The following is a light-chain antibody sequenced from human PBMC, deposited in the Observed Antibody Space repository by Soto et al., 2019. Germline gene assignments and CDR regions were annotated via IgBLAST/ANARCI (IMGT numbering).Light chain of an antibody. Sequence: EIVMTQSPATLSVSPGERATLSCRASQSVGSNLAWYQQKPGQAPRLLIYGASTRATGIPARFSGSGSGTEFTLTICSLQSEDFANYFCQEYNNWPPDRTFGQGTKVEIK. CDR2: GAS. CDR1: QSVGSN. CDR3: QEYNNWPPDRT. V-gene: IGKV3-15*01. J-gene: IGKJ1*01.